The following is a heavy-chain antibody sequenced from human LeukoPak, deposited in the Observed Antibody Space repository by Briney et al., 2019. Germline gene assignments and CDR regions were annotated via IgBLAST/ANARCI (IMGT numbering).Heavy chain of an antibody. D-gene: IGHD6-25*01. Sequence: GRSLRLSCAASGFIFDTYGMQWVRQAPGKGLEWVAVVSHDGRTTFYADSVKGRFTISRDNSRNTLDLQMYSLRAEDTAVYFCVKEPTSYSSGWYFQHWGQGTLVTVSS. CDR1: GFIFDTYG. CDR2: VSHDGRTT. V-gene: IGHV3-30*18. CDR3: VKEPTSYSSGWYFQH. J-gene: IGHJ1*01.